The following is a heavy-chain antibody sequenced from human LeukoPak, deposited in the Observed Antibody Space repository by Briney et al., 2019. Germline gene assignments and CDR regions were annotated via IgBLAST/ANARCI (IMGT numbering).Heavy chain of an antibody. Sequence: GGSLRLSCAASGFTFCSYAMSWVRQAPGKGLEWVSSISSSSSYIYYADSVKCRFTISRDNAKNSLYLQMNSLRAEDTAVYYCASTYSSSWLDAFDIWGQGTMVTVSS. CDR2: ISSSSSYI. J-gene: IGHJ3*02. V-gene: IGHV3-21*01. CDR1: GFTFCSYA. D-gene: IGHD6-13*01. CDR3: ASTYSSSWLDAFDI.